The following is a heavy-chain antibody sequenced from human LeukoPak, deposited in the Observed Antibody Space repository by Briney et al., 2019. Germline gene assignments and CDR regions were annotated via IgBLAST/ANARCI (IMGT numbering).Heavy chain of an antibody. J-gene: IGHJ4*02. CDR1: GGSFSGYY. V-gene: IGHV4-59*10. Sequence: RASETLSLTCAAYGGSFSGYYWSWIRQPAGKGLEWIGRIYFSGNTNYNPSLKSRVTMSVDTSQNQFSLWLSSLTAAEKAWYFFSTGDYFDYWGQGTLVTGSS. D-gene: IGHD3-10*01. CDR3: STGDYFDY. CDR2: IYFSGNT.